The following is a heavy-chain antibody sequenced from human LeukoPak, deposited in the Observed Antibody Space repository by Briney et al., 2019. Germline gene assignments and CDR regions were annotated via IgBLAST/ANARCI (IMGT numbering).Heavy chain of an antibody. D-gene: IGHD6-13*01. V-gene: IGHV3-53*01. CDR2: IYSGGST. J-gene: IGHJ6*02. Sequence: GGSLRLSCAASGFIFSSHAMSWVRQAPGKGLEWVSVIYSGGSTYYADSVKGRFTISRDNSKNTLYLQMNSLRAEDTAVYYCARGPEIAAAGYYYYYGMDVWGQGTTVTVSS. CDR3: ARGPEIAAAGYYYYYGMDV. CDR1: GFIFSSHA.